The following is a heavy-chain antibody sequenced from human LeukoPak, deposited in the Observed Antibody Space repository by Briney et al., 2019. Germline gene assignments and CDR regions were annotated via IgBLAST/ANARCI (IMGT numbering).Heavy chain of an antibody. CDR2: INPNSGGT. V-gene: IGHV1-2*02. J-gene: IGHJ4*02. CDR3: ARDAGHYDYLSRFDY. D-gene: IGHD5-12*01. Sequence: GASVKVSCKASGYTFTGYYMHWVRQAPGQGLEWMGWINPNSGGTNYAQKFQGRVTMARDTSISTAYMELSRLRSDDTAVYYCARDAGHYDYLSRFDYWGQGTLVTVSS. CDR1: GYTFTGYY.